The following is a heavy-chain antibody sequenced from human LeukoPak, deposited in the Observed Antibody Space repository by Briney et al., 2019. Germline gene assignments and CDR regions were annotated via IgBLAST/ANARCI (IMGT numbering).Heavy chain of an antibody. D-gene: IGHD4-17*01. J-gene: IGHJ4*02. CDR1: GFTVSTNY. CDR2: IYSGGGT. V-gene: IGHV3-66*01. CDR3: ARGFRSVTTWGYFDY. Sequence: GGSLRLSCAASGFTVSTNYMSWVRQAPGKGLEWVSLIYSGGGTYYADSVKGRFTISRDNSGNTLSLQMNSLRVDDTAVYYCARGFRSVTTWGYFDYWGQGALVTVSS.